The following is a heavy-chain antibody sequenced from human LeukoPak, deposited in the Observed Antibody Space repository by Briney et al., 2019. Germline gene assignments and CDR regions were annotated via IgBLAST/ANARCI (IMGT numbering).Heavy chain of an antibody. Sequence: SETLSLTCTVSGGSISSGGFYWSWIRQHPGEGLEWIGYINYSGSTYYNPSLKSRVAMSVDTSKNQFSLKLSSVTAADTAVYYCARVGGSCSSSSCYGYFDYWGQGTLVTVSS. CDR2: INYSGST. CDR1: GGSISSGGFY. J-gene: IGHJ4*02. CDR3: ARVGGSCSSSSCYGYFDY. D-gene: IGHD2-2*03. V-gene: IGHV4-31*03.